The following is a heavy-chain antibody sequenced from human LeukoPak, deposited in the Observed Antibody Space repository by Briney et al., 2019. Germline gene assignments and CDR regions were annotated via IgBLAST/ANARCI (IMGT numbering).Heavy chain of an antibody. CDR1: GFPFSSYW. J-gene: IGHJ4*02. CDR3: ARDCGAAITGPRFDL. Sequence: PGGSLRLSCVASGFPFSSYWMTWVRQAPGKGLEWVANIKQDGSKKSYVDSVKGRFTISRDNVNYSLYLQMNSLTAEDTAVYYCARDCGAAITGPRFDLWGQGARVTVSS. V-gene: IGHV3-7*03. D-gene: IGHD2-8*02. CDR2: IKQDGSKK.